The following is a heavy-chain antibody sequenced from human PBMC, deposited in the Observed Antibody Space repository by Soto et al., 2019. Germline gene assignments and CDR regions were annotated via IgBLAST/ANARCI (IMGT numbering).Heavy chain of an antibody. CDR1: GGSFSGYY. CDR2: INHSGST. V-gene: IGHV4-34*01. CDR3: ARTIGLLWFGEWNWFDP. D-gene: IGHD3-10*01. Sequence: SETLSLTCAVYGGSFSGYYWSWIRQPPGKGLEWIGEINHSGSTNYNPSLKSRVTISVDTSKNQFSLKLSSVTAADTAVYYCARTIGLLWFGEWNWFDPWGQGTLVTVS. J-gene: IGHJ5*02.